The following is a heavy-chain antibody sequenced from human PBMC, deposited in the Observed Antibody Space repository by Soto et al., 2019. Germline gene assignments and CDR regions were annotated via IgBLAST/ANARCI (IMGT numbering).Heavy chain of an antibody. Sequence: LSLPCAVYGGSFSGYYWSWIRQPPGKGLEWIGEINHSGSTNYNPSLKSRVTISVDTSKNQFSLKLSSVTAADTAVYYCARHARGGYSYGYFDYWGQGTLVTVSS. J-gene: IGHJ4*02. CDR3: ARHARGGYSYGYFDY. V-gene: IGHV4-34*01. CDR2: INHSGST. CDR1: GGSFSGYY. D-gene: IGHD5-18*01.